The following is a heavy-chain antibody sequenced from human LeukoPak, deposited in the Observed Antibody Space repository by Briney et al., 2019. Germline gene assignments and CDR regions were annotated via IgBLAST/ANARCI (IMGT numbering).Heavy chain of an antibody. CDR2: ISWNSGSI. V-gene: IGHV3-9*01. J-gene: IGHJ4*02. Sequence: GGSLRLSCAASGFTFDDYAMHWVRQAPGKGLEWVSGISWNSGSIGYADSVKGRFTISRDNSKNTLYLQMNSLRAEDTAVYYCAKDHPPTVWGSYRFDYWGQGTLVTVSS. CDR3: AKDHPPTVWGSYRFDY. CDR1: GFTFDDYA. D-gene: IGHD3-16*02.